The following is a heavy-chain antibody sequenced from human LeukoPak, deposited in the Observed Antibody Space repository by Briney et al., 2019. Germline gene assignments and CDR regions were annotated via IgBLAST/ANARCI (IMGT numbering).Heavy chain of an antibody. CDR2: IYYSGST. J-gene: IGHJ3*02. CDR1: GGSISSYY. Sequence: SETLSLTCTVSGGSISSYYWSWIRQPPGKGLEWIGYIYYSGSTNYNPSLKSRVTISVDTSKNQFSLKLSSVTAADTAVYYCARVYCSGGSCRSGAFDIWGQGTMVTVSS. CDR3: ARVYCSGGSCRSGAFDI. V-gene: IGHV4-59*08. D-gene: IGHD2-15*01.